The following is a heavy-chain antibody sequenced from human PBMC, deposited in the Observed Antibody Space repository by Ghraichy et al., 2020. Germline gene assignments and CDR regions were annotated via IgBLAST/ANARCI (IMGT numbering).Heavy chain of an antibody. J-gene: IGHJ6*02. CDR2: IYYSGST. Sequence: SETLSLTCTVSGGSISSYYWSWIRQPPGKGLEWIGYIYYSGSTNYNPSLKSRVTISVDTSKNQFSLKLSSVTAADTAVYYCARESVAAAHQEYYYYYGMDVWGQGTTVTVSS. D-gene: IGHD6-13*01. V-gene: IGHV4-59*01. CDR1: GGSISSYY. CDR3: ARESVAAAHQEYYYYYGMDV.